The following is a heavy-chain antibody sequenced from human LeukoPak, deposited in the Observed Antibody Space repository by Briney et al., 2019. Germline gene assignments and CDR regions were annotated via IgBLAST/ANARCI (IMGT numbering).Heavy chain of an antibody. CDR2: ISYDGSNK. CDR1: GFTFSSYG. Sequence: GGSLRLSCAASGFTFSSYGMHWVRQAPGKGLEWVAVISYDGSNKYYADSVKGRFTISRDNSKNTLYLQMNSLRAEDTAVYYCVKGVRGYYDFWSGYYDFDYWGQGTLVTVSS. D-gene: IGHD3-3*01. J-gene: IGHJ4*02. CDR3: VKGVRGYYDFWSGYYDFDY. V-gene: IGHV3-30*18.